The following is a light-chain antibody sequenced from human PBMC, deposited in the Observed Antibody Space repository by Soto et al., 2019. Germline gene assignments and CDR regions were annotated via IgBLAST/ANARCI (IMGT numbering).Light chain of an antibody. CDR2: GAS. CDR1: QSVSSY. CDR3: HQRYNWPRVT. J-gene: IGKJ5*01. Sequence: EIVLTQSPSTLSFSAGERSTLSCSASQSVSSYLAWYQQKPGQAPRLLIYGASIRATGIPDRFSGSGSGTDFTLTITSLEPEDFAVYFCHQRYNWPRVTFGQGTRLEI. V-gene: IGKV3-11*01.